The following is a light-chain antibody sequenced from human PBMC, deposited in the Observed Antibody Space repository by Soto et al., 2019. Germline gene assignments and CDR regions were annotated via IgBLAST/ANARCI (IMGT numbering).Light chain of an antibody. Sequence: EIVMTQSPATLSVSPGETATLSCRASQSVNSNLAWYQQKPGQAPRLLISDASTRAAGLPARFSGSGSGTEFTLTISSLQSEDFAVYFCQQSNKWPKTFGQGTKVEIK. CDR1: QSVNSN. V-gene: IGKV3-15*01. CDR3: QQSNKWPKT. CDR2: DAS. J-gene: IGKJ1*01.